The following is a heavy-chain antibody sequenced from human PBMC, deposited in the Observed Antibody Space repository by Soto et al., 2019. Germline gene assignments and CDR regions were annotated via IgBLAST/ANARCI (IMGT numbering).Heavy chain of an antibody. V-gene: IGHV3-23*01. CDR2: INDRGDTT. Sequence: PGGSLRLSCAASGFIITRDALSWVRKAPGKELEWGAAINDRGDTTHYADSVKGRFTISRDTSKNTLYLQMNTLRAEDTAVYYCAKDKPGTTSFDYWDRGTLVNVSS. CDR3: AKDKPGTTSFDY. J-gene: IGHJ4*02. D-gene: IGHD1-1*01. CDR1: GFIITRDA.